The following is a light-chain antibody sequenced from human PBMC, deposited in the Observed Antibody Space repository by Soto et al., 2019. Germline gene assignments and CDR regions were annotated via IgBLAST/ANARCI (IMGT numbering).Light chain of an antibody. CDR3: QQYGSSPIT. Sequence: EVVLTQSPGTLSLSPGERATLSCRASQSVSATYIAWYQQKSGQAPRLLLYGASSRATGIPDRFSGSGSGTEFTLTIDRLEPEDFAVYYCQQYGSSPITFGQGTRLEIK. CDR1: QSVSATY. V-gene: IGKV3-20*01. J-gene: IGKJ5*01. CDR2: GAS.